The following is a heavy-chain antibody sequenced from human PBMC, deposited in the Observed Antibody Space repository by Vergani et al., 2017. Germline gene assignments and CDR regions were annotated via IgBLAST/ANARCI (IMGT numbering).Heavy chain of an antibody. CDR3: ARGDYGSPKSDAFDV. Sequence: QVQLQESGPGLVKPSETLSLSCIISGGSISTFYWSWIRQPPGKGLEWIGYVFHSGSTNYSPSLKSRVTISLDTSKSQFSLRLTSVTAADTAVYYCARGDYGSPKSDAFDVWGQGTVVTVSS. D-gene: IGHD4-17*01. CDR1: GGSISTFY. V-gene: IGHV4-59*01. J-gene: IGHJ3*01. CDR2: VFHSGST.